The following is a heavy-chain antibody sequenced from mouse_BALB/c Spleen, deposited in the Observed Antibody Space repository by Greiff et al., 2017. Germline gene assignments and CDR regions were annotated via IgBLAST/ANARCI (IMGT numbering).Heavy chain of an antibody. CDR1: GFTFSDYY. D-gene: IGHD1-1*01. J-gene: IGHJ4*01. CDR3: ARADYYGSSPYAMDY. Sequence: EVHLVESGGGLVKPGGSLKLSCAASGFTFSDYYMYWVRQTPEKRLEWVATISDGGSYTYYPDSVKGRFTISRDNAKNNLYLQMSSLKSEDTAMYYCARADYYGSSPYAMDYWGQGTSVTVSS. V-gene: IGHV5-4*02. CDR2: ISDGGSYT.